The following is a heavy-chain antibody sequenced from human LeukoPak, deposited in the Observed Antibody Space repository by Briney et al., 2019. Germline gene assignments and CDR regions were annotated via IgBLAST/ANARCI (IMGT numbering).Heavy chain of an antibody. J-gene: IGHJ4*02. Sequence: GASVKVSCKASGYTFTGYYIHWVRQAPGQGLEWMGWINPNSGGTNYAQNFQGRVTMTRDTSISTAYMELSRLTSDDTAVFYCATEAQWTKWGLTYWGQGTLVTVSS. V-gene: IGHV1-2*02. CDR3: ATEAQWTKWGLTY. D-gene: IGHD1-26*01. CDR1: GYTFTGYY. CDR2: INPNSGGT.